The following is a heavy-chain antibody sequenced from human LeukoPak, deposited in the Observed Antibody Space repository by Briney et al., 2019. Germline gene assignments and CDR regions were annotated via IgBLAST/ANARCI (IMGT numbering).Heavy chain of an antibody. J-gene: IGHJ6*02. CDR2: ISGSGGST. CDR1: GFTFSSYA. D-gene: IGHD2-2*01. CDR3: AKVVVVVPAAMREAYYYYGMDV. V-gene: IGHV3-23*01. Sequence: GGSLRLSCAASGFTFSSYAMSWVRQAPGKGLEWVSAISGSGGSTYYADSVKGRFTISRDNSKNTLYLQMNSLRAEDTAVYYCAKVVVVVPAAMREAYYYYGMDVRGQGTTVTVSS.